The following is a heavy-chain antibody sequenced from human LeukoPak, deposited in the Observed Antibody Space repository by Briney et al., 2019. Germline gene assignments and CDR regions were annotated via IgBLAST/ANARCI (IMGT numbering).Heavy chain of an antibody. CDR2: INGDGSST. CDR1: GFTFSSDL. CDR3: VRELDS. Sequence: PGGSLRLSCAASGFTFSSDLMHWVRQAPGKGLVCVSYINGDGSSTNYADSVRGRFTISRDNAKKTLYLQMNSLRDEDTAVYYCVRELDSWGLGTLVTVSS. J-gene: IGHJ5*01. V-gene: IGHV3-74*01.